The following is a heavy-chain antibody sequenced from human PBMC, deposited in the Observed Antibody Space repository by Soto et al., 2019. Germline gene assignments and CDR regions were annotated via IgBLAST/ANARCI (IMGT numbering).Heavy chain of an antibody. V-gene: IGHV4-4*02. Sequence: QVQLQQSGPRLVKPSGTLSLTCAVSGGSINTNNWWRWVRQPPLKGLEWIGEIYPTGRSNYNPSLASRVTISVDTSKSQFSLEVTSVTAAGTAVYYCARHIAVAGTRGFDYWGQGTLVTVST. CDR1: GGSINTNNW. J-gene: IGHJ4*02. D-gene: IGHD6-19*01. CDR2: IYPTGRS. CDR3: ARHIAVAGTRGFDY.